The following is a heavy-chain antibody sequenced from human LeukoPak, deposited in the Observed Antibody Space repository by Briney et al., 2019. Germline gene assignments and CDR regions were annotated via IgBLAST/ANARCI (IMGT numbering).Heavy chain of an antibody. V-gene: IGHV4-34*01. CDR3: ARGARVVVLRYFDWLLNFDY. CDR1: GGSFSGYY. Sequence: SETLSLTCAVYGGSFSGYYWSWIRQPPGKGLEWIGEINHSGSTNYNPSLKSRVTISVDTSKNQFSLKLSSVTAADTAVYYCARGARVVVLRYFDWLLNFDYWGQGTLVTVSS. CDR2: INHSGST. D-gene: IGHD3-9*01. J-gene: IGHJ4*02.